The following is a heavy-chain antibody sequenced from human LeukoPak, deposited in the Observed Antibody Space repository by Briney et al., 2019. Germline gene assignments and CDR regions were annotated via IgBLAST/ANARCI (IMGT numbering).Heavy chain of an antibody. D-gene: IGHD4-17*01. CDR1: GFTFSSYA. J-gene: IGHJ6*04. V-gene: IGHV3-30*04. Sequence: PGGSLRLSCAASGFTFSSYAMHWVRQAPGKGLEWVAVISYDGSNKYYADSVKGRLTISRDNSKNTLYLQMNSLRAEDTAVYYCARGGDYGDFNGMDVWGKGTTVTVSS. CDR3: ARGGDYGDFNGMDV. CDR2: ISYDGSNK.